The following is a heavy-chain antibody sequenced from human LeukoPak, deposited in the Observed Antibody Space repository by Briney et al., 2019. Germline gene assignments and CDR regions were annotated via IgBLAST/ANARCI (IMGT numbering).Heavy chain of an antibody. V-gene: IGHV4-4*02. J-gene: IGHJ4*02. CDR1: GGSISNTNW. CDR3: ARDIRLYDNSGYYYFDY. Sequence: TSETLSLTCGVSGGSISNTNWWTWFRQPPGKGLEWIGEVNLQGSTNYNPSLKSRVAISVDTSKNQFSLKMSSVTAADTAIYYRARDIRLYDNSGYYYFDYWGQGTLVTVSS. CDR2: VNLQGST. D-gene: IGHD3-22*01.